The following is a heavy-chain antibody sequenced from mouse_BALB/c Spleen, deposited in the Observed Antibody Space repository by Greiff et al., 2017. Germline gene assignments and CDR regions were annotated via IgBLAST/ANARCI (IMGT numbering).Heavy chain of an antibody. V-gene: IGHV1-9*01. J-gene: IGHJ3*01. D-gene: IGHD2-1*01. CDR2: ILPGSGST. CDR1: GYTFSSYW. Sequence: VQLQQPGAELVKPGASVKISCKATGYTFSSYWIEWVKQRPGHGLEWIGEILPGSGSTNYNEKFKGKATFTADTSSNTAYMQLSSLTSEDSAVYYCARRYYGNWGFAYWGQGTLVTVSA. CDR3: ARRYYGNWGFAY.